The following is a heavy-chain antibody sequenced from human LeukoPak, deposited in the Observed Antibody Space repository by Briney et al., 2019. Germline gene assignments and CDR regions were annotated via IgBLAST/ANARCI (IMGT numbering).Heavy chain of an antibody. J-gene: IGHJ6*03. Sequence: PSETLSLTCTVSGGSIRSYYWSWIRQPPGKGLEWIGRIFTSGIANYNPSLKSRVTMSVDTSKNQFSLNLSSVTAADTAVYYCAREISGTYYNPLGYMDVWGKGTTVTVSS. D-gene: IGHD3-10*01. CDR1: GGSIRSYY. CDR3: AREISGTYYNPLGYMDV. CDR2: IFTSGIA. V-gene: IGHV4-4*07.